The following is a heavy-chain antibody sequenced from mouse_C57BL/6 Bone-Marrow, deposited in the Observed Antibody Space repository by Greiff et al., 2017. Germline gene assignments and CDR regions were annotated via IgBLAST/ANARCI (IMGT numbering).Heavy chain of an antibody. CDR2: IYIGNGYT. D-gene: IGHD2-3*01. CDR1: GYTFTSYG. CDR3: ARYDGYYEGYFDY. Sequence: VKLMESGAELVRPGSSVKMSCKTSGYTFTSYGINWVKQRPGQGLEWIGYIYIGNGYTEYNEKFKGKATLTSDTSSSTAYMQLSSLTSEDSAIYFCARYDGYYEGYFDYWGQGTTLTVSS. J-gene: IGHJ2*01. V-gene: IGHV1-58*01.